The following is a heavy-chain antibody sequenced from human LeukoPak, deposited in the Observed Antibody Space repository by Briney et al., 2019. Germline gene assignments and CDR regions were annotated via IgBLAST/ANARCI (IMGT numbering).Heavy chain of an antibody. CDR2: ISGSGGST. CDR3: ARGGGYYYYGMDV. V-gene: IGHV3-23*01. D-gene: IGHD3-10*01. CDR1: GFTFSSYA. Sequence: GGSLRLSCAASGFTFSSYAMSRVRQAPGKGLEWVSAISGSGGSTYYADSVKGRFTISRDNSKNTLYVQMNSLRAEDTAVYYCARGGGYYYYGMDVWGQGTTVTVSS. J-gene: IGHJ6*02.